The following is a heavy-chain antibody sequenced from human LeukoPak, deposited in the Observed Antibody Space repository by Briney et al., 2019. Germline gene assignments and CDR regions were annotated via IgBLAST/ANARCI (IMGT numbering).Heavy chain of an antibody. CDR3: AKPLFDYEEMATTSFDY. J-gene: IGHJ4*02. CDR1: GFTFSAYI. Sequence: PGGSLRLSCAASGFTFSAYIMNWVRQAPGKGLEWVAVISNDGSDKHYADSVKGRFTISRDNSKNTLYLQLNSLRAEDTAVYYCAKPLFDYEEMATTSFDYWGQGTLVTVSS. V-gene: IGHV3-30-3*02. CDR2: ISNDGSDK. D-gene: IGHD5-24*01.